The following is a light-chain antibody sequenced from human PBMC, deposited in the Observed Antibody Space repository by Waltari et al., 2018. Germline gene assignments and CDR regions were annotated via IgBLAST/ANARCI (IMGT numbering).Light chain of an antibody. CDR2: KVT. V-gene: IGLV2-14*01. J-gene: IGLJ3*02. Sequence: QSALTQPASVSGSPGQSVPLSCPGPISDVGFHTYVPWYQQNPGKVPTLLIYKVTNRPSGVSNRFSGSKSGDTASLTISGLQAEDEADYYCTSYTRSSTWVFGGGTKLTVL. CDR1: ISDVGFHTY. CDR3: TSYTRSSTWV.